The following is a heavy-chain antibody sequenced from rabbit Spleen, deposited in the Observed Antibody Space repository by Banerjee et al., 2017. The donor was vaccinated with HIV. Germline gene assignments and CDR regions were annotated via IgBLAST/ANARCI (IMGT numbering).Heavy chain of an antibody. Sequence: QEQLVESGGGLVQPGGSLKLSCTASGFSFSNKAVMCWVRQAPGKGLEWIGTIDTSDGDTVYASWVNGRFTISRNNAQNTVFLQMTSLTAADTATYFCVRDGRGAIYSYGDFNLWGQGTLVTVS. J-gene: IGHJ4*01. CDR3: VRDGRGAIYSYGDFNL. CDR1: GFSFSNKA. V-gene: IGHV1S47*01. D-gene: IGHD6-1*01. CDR2: IDTSDGDT.